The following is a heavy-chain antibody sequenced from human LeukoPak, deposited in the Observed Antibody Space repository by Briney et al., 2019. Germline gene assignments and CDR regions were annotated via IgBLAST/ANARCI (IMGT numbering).Heavy chain of an antibody. D-gene: IGHD2-2*03. J-gene: IGHJ4*02. V-gene: IGHV4-39*07. CDR2: IYYSGST. Sequence: SETLSLTCTVSGGSISSSSYYWGWIRQPPGKGLEWIGSIYYSGSTYYNPSLKSRVTISVDTSKNQFSLKLSSVTAADTAVYYCARGRYLDNSDYWGQGTLVTVSS. CDR1: GGSISSSSYY. CDR3: ARGRYLDNSDY.